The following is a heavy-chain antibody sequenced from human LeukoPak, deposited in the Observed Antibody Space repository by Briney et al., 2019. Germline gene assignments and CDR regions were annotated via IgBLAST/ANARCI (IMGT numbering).Heavy chain of an antibody. Sequence: SETLSLTCTVSGGSISSYYWSWIRQPPGKGLEWIGYIYYSGSTNYNPSLKSRVTISVDTSKNQFSLKLSSVTAADTAVYYCARPDSGYDPSNWFDPWGQGTLVTVSS. CDR3: ARPDSGYDPSNWFDP. D-gene: IGHD5-12*01. CDR2: IYYSGST. CDR1: GGSISSYY. V-gene: IGHV4-59*12. J-gene: IGHJ5*02.